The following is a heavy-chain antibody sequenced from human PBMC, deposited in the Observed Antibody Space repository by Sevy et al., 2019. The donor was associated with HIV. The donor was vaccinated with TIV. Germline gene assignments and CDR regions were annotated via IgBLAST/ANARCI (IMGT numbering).Heavy chain of an antibody. Sequence: GGSLRLSCAASGFIFSKFALSWVRQAPGSGLEWVSAVSGNDGSTYYAASVKGRFTISRDISENMLYLQMNSLSAEDTAVYYCAKDFSYGGNSWNFDFWGQGTLVTVSS. J-gene: IGHJ4*02. D-gene: IGHD4-17*01. V-gene: IGHV3-23*01. CDR3: AKDFSYGGNSWNFDF. CDR1: GFIFSKFA. CDR2: VSGNDGST.